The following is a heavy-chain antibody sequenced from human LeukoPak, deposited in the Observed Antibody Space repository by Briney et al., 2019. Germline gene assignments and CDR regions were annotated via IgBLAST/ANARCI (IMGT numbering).Heavy chain of an antibody. J-gene: IGHJ4*02. Sequence: GESLKISCKGSGYSFTSYWISWVRQMPGKGLEWMGRIDPSDSYTNYSPSFQGRVTISADKSISTAYLQWSSLKASDTAMYYCASGLAAAGPFDYWGQGTLVTVSS. CDR3: ASGLAAAGPFDY. V-gene: IGHV5-10-1*01. D-gene: IGHD6-13*01. CDR2: IDPSDSYT. CDR1: GYSFTSYW.